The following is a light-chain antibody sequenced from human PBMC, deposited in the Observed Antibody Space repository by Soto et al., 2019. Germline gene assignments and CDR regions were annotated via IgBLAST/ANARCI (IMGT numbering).Light chain of an antibody. CDR2: GAS. Sequence: EIVLTQSPGTLSLSPGERATLSCRASQSVSGTFLAWYQHKPGQAPRLLIYGASSRATGIPDRFSGSGSGTAFTLTISRLEPEDFAVYYCQQYGSSQFTFGPGTKVNI. V-gene: IGKV3-20*01. CDR3: QQYGSSQFT. J-gene: IGKJ3*01. CDR1: QSVSGTF.